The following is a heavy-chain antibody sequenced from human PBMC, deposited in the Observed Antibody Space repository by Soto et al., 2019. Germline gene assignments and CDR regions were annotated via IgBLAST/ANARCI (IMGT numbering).Heavy chain of an antibody. D-gene: IGHD1-26*01. CDR3: ARTMVGARAGYFDY. CDR2: IYYSGST. CDR1: GGSISSGGYY. Sequence: PSATLSLTCTVSGGSISSGGYYWSWIRQPPGKGLEWIGYIYYSGSTNYNPSLKSRVTISVDTSKNQFSLKLSSVTAADTAVYYCARTMVGARAGYFDYWGRGALVTVSS. J-gene: IGHJ4*02. V-gene: IGHV4-61*08.